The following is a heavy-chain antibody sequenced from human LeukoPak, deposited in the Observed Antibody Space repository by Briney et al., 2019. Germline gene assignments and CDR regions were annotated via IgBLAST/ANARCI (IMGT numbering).Heavy chain of an antibody. V-gene: IGHV3-53*01. CDR1: GFTVSSNY. D-gene: IGHD6-19*01. Sequence: PGRSLRLSCAASGFTVSSNYMSWVRQAPRKGLEWVSVIYSGGSTYYADSVKGRFTIFRDTSKNTVDLQMNSLGAEDTARYYCVGVQMFTSGGFDDWGQGNLVTVSS. J-gene: IGHJ4*02. CDR2: IYSGGST. CDR3: VGVQMFTSGGFDD.